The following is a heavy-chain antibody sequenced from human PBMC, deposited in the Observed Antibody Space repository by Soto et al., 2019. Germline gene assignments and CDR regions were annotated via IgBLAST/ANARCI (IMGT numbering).Heavy chain of an antibody. V-gene: IGHV3-23*01. CDR2: ISGSGGST. CDR1: GFTFSSYA. D-gene: IGHD3-10*01. Sequence: WGSLRLPCAASGFTFSSYAMSWVRQAPGKGLEWVSAISGSGGSTYYADSVKGRFTISRDNSKNTLYLQMNSLRAEDTAVYYCAKDPSYCGSRSYLGFDYWGQGTLVTVSS. CDR3: AKDPSYCGSRSYLGFDY. J-gene: IGHJ4*02.